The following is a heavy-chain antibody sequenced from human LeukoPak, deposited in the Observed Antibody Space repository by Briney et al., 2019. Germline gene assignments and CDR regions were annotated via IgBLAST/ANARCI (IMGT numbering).Heavy chain of an antibody. Sequence: GGSLRLSCAASGFTFSSYAMSWVRPAPGKGREWVSAISGSGGTKYYAASVNGRFTISRDNSKNTLHLQMNSLTAEDTALYYCAQVMGVRGAPSDYWGQGTLVTVSS. CDR1: GFTFSSYA. CDR3: AQVMGVRGAPSDY. J-gene: IGHJ4*02. CDR2: ISGSGGTK. D-gene: IGHD3-10*01. V-gene: IGHV3-23*01.